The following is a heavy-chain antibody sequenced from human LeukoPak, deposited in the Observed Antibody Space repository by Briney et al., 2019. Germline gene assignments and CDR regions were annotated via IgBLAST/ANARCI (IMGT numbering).Heavy chain of an antibody. CDR3: ARVPLDYGDYRYGMDV. Sequence: GESLKISCKGSGYSFTSYWIGWVRQMPGKGLEWMGIIYPGDSDTRYSPSFQGQVTISADKSISTAYLQWSSLKASDTAMYYCARVPLDYGDYRYGMDVWGQGTTVTVSS. V-gene: IGHV5-51*01. J-gene: IGHJ6*02. CDR1: GYSFTSYW. CDR2: IYPGDSDT. D-gene: IGHD4-17*01.